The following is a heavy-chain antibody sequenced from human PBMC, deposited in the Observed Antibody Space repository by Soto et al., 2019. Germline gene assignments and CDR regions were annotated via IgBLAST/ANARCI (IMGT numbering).Heavy chain of an antibody. Sequence: ASVKVSCKASGYTFTSYDINWVRQATGQGLEWMGWMNPNSGNTGYAQKFQGRVTMTRNTSISTAYMELSSLRSGDTAVYYCARSSSSWFPDAFDIWGQGTMVTVSS. CDR3: ARSSSSWFPDAFDI. V-gene: IGHV1-8*01. J-gene: IGHJ3*02. D-gene: IGHD6-13*01. CDR1: GYTFTSYD. CDR2: MNPNSGNT.